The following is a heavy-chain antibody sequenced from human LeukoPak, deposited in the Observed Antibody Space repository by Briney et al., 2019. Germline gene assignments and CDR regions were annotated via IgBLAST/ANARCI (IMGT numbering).Heavy chain of an antibody. CDR2: ISAYNGNT. J-gene: IGHJ4*02. CDR3: ARNDPQINDYVWGSYRYTGQYYFDY. V-gene: IGHV1-18*01. CDR1: GYTFTSYG. Sequence: ASVKVSCKASGYTFTSYGISWVRQAPGQGLEWMGWISAYNGNTNYAQKLQGRATMTTDTSTSTAYMELRSLRSDDTAVYYCARNDPQINDYVWGSYRYTGQYYFDYWGQGTLVTVSS. D-gene: IGHD3-16*02.